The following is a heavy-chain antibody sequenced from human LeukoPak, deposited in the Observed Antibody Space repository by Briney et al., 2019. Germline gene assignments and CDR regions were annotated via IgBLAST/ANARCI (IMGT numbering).Heavy chain of an antibody. V-gene: IGHV4-34*01. Sequence: SETLSLTCAVYGGSFRGYYWSWIRQPPGRGLGWIGEINHSGSTNYTPSLKSRVTISVDTPKNTFSLKLSSVTAADTAVYYCARGQLGIMDWGQGTLVTVSS. D-gene: IGHD2-2*01. J-gene: IGHJ4*02. CDR3: ARGQLGIMD. CDR1: GGSFRGYY. CDR2: INHSGST.